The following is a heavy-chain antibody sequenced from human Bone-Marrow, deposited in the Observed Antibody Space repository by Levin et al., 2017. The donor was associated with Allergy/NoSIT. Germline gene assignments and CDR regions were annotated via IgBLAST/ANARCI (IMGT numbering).Heavy chain of an antibody. V-gene: IGHV3-30*18. J-gene: IGHJ6*02. CDR1: KFTFSNYG. D-gene: IGHD3-22*01. CDR3: AKDRAENCESCGSTVSYSYYYGMDV. CDR2: ISYDGTNK. Sequence: HAGGSLRLSCEASKFTFSNYGMHWVRQAPGKGLEWVAVISYDGTNKYYVDSVKGRFTISRDNSKNTLYLQMNSLRAEDTAVYYCAKDRAENCESCGSTVSYSYYYGMDVWGQGTTVTVSS.